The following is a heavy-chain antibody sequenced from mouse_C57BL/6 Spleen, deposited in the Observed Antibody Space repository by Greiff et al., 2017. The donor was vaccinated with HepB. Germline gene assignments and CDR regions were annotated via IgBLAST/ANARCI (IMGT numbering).Heavy chain of an antibody. CDR3: ARFYYGSSHLYYAMDY. J-gene: IGHJ4*01. D-gene: IGHD1-1*01. V-gene: IGHV1-84*01. CDR1: GYTFTDYY. CDR2: IYPGSGNT. Sequence: QVQLKESGPELVKPGASVKISCKASGYTFTDYYINWVKQRPEQGLEWIGWIYPGSGNTKYNEKFKGKATLTVDTSSSTAYMQLSSLTSEDSAVYFCARFYYGSSHLYYAMDYWGQGTSVTVSS.